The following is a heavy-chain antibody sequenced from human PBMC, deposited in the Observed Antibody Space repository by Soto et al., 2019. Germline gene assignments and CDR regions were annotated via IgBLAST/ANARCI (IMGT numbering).Heavy chain of an antibody. D-gene: IGHD6-19*01. CDR1: GFTFRNYA. V-gene: IGHV3-23*01. J-gene: IGHJ5*02. Sequence: EVELLESGGGLVQPGGSVRLSCAASGFTFRNYAMSWVRQAPGKGLEWVSSIHGEGAGSFYADAVKGRFTVSRGDSKQTLYLQISSVRADDKAVEYGGKDAVARNGNRDWCDPWCKGTLVSVAS. CDR3: GKDAVARNGNRDWCDP. CDR2: IHGEGAGS.